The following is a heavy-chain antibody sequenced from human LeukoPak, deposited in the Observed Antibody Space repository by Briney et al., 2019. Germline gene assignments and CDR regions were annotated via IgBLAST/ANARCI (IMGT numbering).Heavy chain of an antibody. V-gene: IGHV1-69*04. CDR3: AREEEKVVAGPHFDY. D-gene: IGHD6-19*01. J-gene: IGHJ4*02. CDR2: IIPTFGIA. Sequence: SVKVSCKASGGTFSSYAISWVRQAPGQGLEWMGRIIPTFGIANYAQKFQGRVTITADKSTSTAYMELSSLRSEDTAVYYCAREEEKVVAGPHFDYWGQGTLVTVSS. CDR1: GGTFSSYA.